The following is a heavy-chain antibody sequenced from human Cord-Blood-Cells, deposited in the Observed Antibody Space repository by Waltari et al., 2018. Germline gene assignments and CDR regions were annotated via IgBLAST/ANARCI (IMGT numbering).Heavy chain of an antibody. D-gene: IGHD2-15*01. CDR3: ARTLVVVAAHDAFDI. CDR1: GFSLSTSGMC. J-gene: IGHJ3*02. V-gene: IGHV2-70*01. CDR2: IDWDDDK. Sequence: QVTLRESGPALVKPTQTLTLTCTFSGFSLSTSGMCVSWIRQPPGKALEWLALIDWDDDKYYSTSLKTRLTISKDTSKNQVVLTMTNMDPVDTATYYGARTLVVVAAHDAFDIWGQGTMVTVSS.